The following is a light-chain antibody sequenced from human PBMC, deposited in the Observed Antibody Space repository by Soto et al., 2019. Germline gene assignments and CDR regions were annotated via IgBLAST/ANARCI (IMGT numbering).Light chain of an antibody. Sequence: DILLTQSPGTLSVSPGERATLSCRPSQNVNNNLAWYQQKPGQAPRLLMYDASTRANDIPDRFSGSGSGTEFTLTISSLLSEDLAVYFCQQYTNWPRTFGQGTKVDIK. CDR3: QQYTNWPRT. V-gene: IGKV3-15*01. CDR1: QNVNNN. J-gene: IGKJ1*01. CDR2: DAS.